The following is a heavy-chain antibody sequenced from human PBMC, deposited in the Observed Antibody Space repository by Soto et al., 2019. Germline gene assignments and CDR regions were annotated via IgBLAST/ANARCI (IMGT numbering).Heavy chain of an antibody. CDR1: GFTFDDYA. CDR2: ISWNSGSI. V-gene: IGHV3-9*01. CDR3: AKDVLLKSSGAFDI. J-gene: IGHJ3*02. D-gene: IGHD3-22*01. Sequence: PGGSLRLSCAASGFTFDDYAMHWVRQAPGKGLEWVSGISWNSGSIGYADSVKGRFTISRDNAKNSLYLQMNSLRAEDTALYYCAKDVLLKSSGAFDIWGQGTMVTV.